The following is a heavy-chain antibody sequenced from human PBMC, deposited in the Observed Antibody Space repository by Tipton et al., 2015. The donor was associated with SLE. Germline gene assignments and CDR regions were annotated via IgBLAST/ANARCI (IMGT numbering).Heavy chain of an antibody. CDR3: ATALAAAGTYAFDI. Sequence: TLSLTCTVSGGSISSGSYYWRWIRQPAGKGLEWIGHIYTSGSTNYNPSLKSRVTISVDTSKNQFSLKLSSVTAADTAVYYCATALAAAGTYAFDIWGQGTMVTVSS. CDR2: IYTSGST. CDR1: GGSISSGSYY. D-gene: IGHD6-13*01. V-gene: IGHV4-61*09. J-gene: IGHJ3*02.